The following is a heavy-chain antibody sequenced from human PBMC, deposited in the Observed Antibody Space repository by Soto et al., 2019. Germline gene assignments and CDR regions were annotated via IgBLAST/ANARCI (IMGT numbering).Heavy chain of an antibody. CDR2: IIPFFGTT. V-gene: IGHV1-69*06. CDR1: GGTFITYA. Sequence: SVKVSCKASGGTFITYAISWVRQAPGQVLECIGVIIPFFGTTDYAHKFQGRVTITAXTXXSXXXMELXXLGXADSAIYYCARNSLFANCTSKSCPNWFDPWG. D-gene: IGHD2-2*01. J-gene: IGHJ5*02. CDR3: ARNSLFANCTSKSCPNWFDP.